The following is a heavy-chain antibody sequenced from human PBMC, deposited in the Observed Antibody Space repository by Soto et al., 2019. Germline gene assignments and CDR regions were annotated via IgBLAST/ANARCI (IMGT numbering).Heavy chain of an antibody. CDR3: ARDYINHHGGYYYYYGMDV. CDR2: IIPIFGTA. Sequence: GASVKVSCKASGGTFSSYAISWVRQAPGQGLEWMGGIIPIFGTANYAQKFQGRVTITADESTSTAYMELSSLRSEDTAVYYCARDYINHHGGYYYYYGMDVWGQGTTVTVSS. J-gene: IGHJ6*02. D-gene: IGHD4-4*01. CDR1: GGTFSSYA. V-gene: IGHV1-69*13.